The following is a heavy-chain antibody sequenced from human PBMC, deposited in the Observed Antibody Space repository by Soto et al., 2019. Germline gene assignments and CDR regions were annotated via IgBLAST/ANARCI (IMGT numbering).Heavy chain of an antibody. Sequence: PWESLKIACKGSGYSFTSYWIGWVRQMPGKGLEWMGIIYPGDSDTRYSPSFQGQVTTSADKSISTAYLQWSSLKASDTAMYYCARTSAAGKYYYGMDVWGQGTTVTVSS. J-gene: IGHJ6*02. D-gene: IGHD6-13*01. CDR1: GYSFTSYW. CDR2: IYPGDSDT. CDR3: ARTSAAGKYYYGMDV. V-gene: IGHV5-51*01.